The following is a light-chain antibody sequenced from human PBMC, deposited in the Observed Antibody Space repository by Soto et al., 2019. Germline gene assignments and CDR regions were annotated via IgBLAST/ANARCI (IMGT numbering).Light chain of an antibody. CDR1: SSDVGGYNY. J-gene: IGLJ1*01. CDR2: DVS. V-gene: IGLV2-14*01. CDR3: SSYTSSSTLYV. Sequence: HSALTQPASVSWSPGQSITISCTGTSSDVGGYNYVSWYQQHPGKAPKLMIYDVSNRPSGVSNRFSGSKSGNTASLTISGLQAEDEADYYCSSYTSSSTLYVFGTGTKVTVL.